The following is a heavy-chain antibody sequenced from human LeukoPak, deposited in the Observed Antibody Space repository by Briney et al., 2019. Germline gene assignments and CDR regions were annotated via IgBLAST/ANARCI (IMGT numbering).Heavy chain of an antibody. V-gene: IGHV4-4*07. CDR1: GGSISSYY. CDR2: IYTSGST. Sequence: SETLSLTCTVSGGSISSYYWSWIRQPAGKGLEWIGRIYTSGSTNYNPSLKSRVTISVDTSKNQFSLKLSSVTAADTAVYYCARAYCGGDCYALQEDHYYGMDVWGQGTTVTVSS. CDR3: ARAYCGGDCYALQEDHYYGMDV. J-gene: IGHJ6*02. D-gene: IGHD2-21*02.